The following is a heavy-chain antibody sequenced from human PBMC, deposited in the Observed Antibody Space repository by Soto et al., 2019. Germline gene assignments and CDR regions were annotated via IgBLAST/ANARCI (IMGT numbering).Heavy chain of an antibody. D-gene: IGHD6-19*01. J-gene: IGHJ4*02. Sequence: SETLSLTCAVYGGSFSGYYWSWIRQPPGKGLEWIGEINHSGSTNYNPSLKSRVTISVDTSKNQFSLKLSSVTAADTAVYYCARGRGAVAGYFDYWGQGTLVTVSS. CDR3: ARGRGAVAGYFDY. V-gene: IGHV4-34*01. CDR1: GGSFSGYY. CDR2: INHSGST.